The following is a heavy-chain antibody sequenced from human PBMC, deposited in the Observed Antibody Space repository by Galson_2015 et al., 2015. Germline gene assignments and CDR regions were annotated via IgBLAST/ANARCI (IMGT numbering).Heavy chain of an antibody. J-gene: IGHJ6*03. CDR2: ISSSRSLA. D-gene: IGHD2-2*01. CDR1: GFTFSDFY. Sequence: SLRLSCAASGFTFSDFYMSWIRQAPGKGLEWVSYISSSRSLANYADSVKGRFTISRGNAENSVYLQIDNLRVEDTAVYYCARGPGGTRLYYMDVWGKGTTVTVSS. V-gene: IGHV3-11*05. CDR3: ARGPGGTRLYYMDV.